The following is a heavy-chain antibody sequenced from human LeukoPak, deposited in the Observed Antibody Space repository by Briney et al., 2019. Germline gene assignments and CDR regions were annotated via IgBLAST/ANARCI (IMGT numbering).Heavy chain of an antibody. V-gene: IGHV3-53*01. Sequence: GGSLRLSCAASGFTVSSNYMSWVRQAPGKGLEWVSVIYSGGSTYYADSVKGRFTISRDNSKNTLYLQMNSLKTEDTAVYYCTTVALVGATPYFDYWGQRTLVTVSS. CDR2: IYSGGST. D-gene: IGHD1-26*01. CDR3: TTVALVGATPYFDY. J-gene: IGHJ4*02. CDR1: GFTVSSNY.